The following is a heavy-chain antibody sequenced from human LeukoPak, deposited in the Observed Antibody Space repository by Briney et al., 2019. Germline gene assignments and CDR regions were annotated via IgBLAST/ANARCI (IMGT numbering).Heavy chain of an antibody. Sequence: GGSLRLSCAASGFTFSSYSLNWVRQAPGKGLEWVSSISSSSGYIYYADSVKGRFTISRDNAKNSLYLQMNSLRAEDTAVYYCAREAVTRNYFDYWGQGTLVTVSS. D-gene: IGHD4-17*01. J-gene: IGHJ4*01. CDR2: ISSSSGYI. CDR3: AREAVTRNYFDY. V-gene: IGHV3-21*01. CDR1: GFTFSSYS.